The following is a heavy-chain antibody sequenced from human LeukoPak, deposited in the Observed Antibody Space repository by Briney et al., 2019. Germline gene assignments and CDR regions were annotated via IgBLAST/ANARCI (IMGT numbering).Heavy chain of an antibody. D-gene: IGHD3-3*01. J-gene: IGHJ4*02. CDR3: AKDYAIFGVEYYFDY. Sequence: GGSLRLSCAASGFTFSSYAMSWIRQAPGKGLEWVSAISGSGGSTYYADSVKGRFTISRDNSKNTLYLQLNSLRAEDTAVYYCAKDYAIFGVEYYFDYWGQGTPVTVSS. V-gene: IGHV3-23*01. CDR2: ISGSGGST. CDR1: GFTFSSYA.